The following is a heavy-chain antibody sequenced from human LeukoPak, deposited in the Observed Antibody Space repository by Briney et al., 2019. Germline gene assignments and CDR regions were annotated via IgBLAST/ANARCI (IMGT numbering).Heavy chain of an antibody. V-gene: IGHV3-23*01. J-gene: IGHJ4*02. Sequence: GGSLRLSCAASGFSFTNYAMSWVRQAPARGLEWVSSMKGGGETFYSDSVKGRFTISRDNPRNTLYLQMNSLRPEDTAVYFCAKRGVVIRVILVGFHKEAYYFDSWGQGALVTVSS. CDR1: GFSFTNYA. CDR2: MKGGGET. CDR3: AKRGVVIRVILVGFHKEAYYFDS. D-gene: IGHD3-22*01.